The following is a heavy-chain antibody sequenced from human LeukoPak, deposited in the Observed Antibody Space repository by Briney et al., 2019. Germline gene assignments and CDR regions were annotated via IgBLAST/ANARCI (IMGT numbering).Heavy chain of an antibody. Sequence: GGSLRLSCAASGFTFSNFDMHWVRQATGEGLEWVSAIGTAGDTYYPASVKGRFTISRENAKDSFYLQMNSLRAEDTAVYYCSRDNHGDWDYWGQGTLVTVSS. V-gene: IGHV3-13*01. D-gene: IGHD2-21*02. CDR1: GFTFSNFD. CDR3: SRDNHGDWDY. CDR2: IGTAGDT. J-gene: IGHJ4*02.